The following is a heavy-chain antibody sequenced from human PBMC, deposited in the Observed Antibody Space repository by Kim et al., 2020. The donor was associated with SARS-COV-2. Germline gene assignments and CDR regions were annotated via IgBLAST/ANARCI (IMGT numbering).Heavy chain of an antibody. D-gene: IGHD6-19*01. CDR1: GFTFSGSA. J-gene: IGHJ4*02. Sequence: GGSLRLSCAASGFTFSGSAMHWVRQASGKGLEWVGRIRSKANSYATAYAASVKGRFTISRDDSKNTAYLQMNSLKTEDTAVYYCTRPTGYSSGWYPHWGQGTLVTVSS. CDR2: IRSKANSYAT. CDR3: TRPTGYSSGWYPH. V-gene: IGHV3-73*01.